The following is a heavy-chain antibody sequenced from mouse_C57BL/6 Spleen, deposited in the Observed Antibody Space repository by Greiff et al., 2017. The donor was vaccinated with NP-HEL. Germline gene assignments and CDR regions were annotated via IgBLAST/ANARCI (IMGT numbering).Heavy chain of an antibody. V-gene: IGHV1-26*01. D-gene: IGHD2-2*01. CDR3: ARGGYGYLYYFDD. CDR1: GYTFTDYY. Sequence: EVQLQQSGPELVKPGASVKISCKASGYTFTDYYMNWVKQSHGKSLEWIGDINPNNGGTSYNQKFKGKATLTVDKSSSTAYMELRSLTSEDSAVYYCARGGYGYLYYFDDWGQGTTLTVSS. J-gene: IGHJ2*01. CDR2: INPNNGGT.